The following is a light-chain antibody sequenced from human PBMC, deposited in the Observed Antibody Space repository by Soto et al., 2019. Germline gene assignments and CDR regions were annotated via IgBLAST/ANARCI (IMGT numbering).Light chain of an antibody. CDR1: QSLLHSDGKTY. V-gene: IGKV2-29*01. J-gene: IGKJ5*01. Sequence: DIVMTQTPLSLSVTPGPPASIYCKSSQSLLHSDGKTYLYWYLQKPGQPPQLLIYGASSRATGIPDRFSGSGSGTDFTLTISRLEPEDFAVYYCQQYGSSSITLGQGTRLEIK. CDR3: QQYGSSSIT. CDR2: GAS.